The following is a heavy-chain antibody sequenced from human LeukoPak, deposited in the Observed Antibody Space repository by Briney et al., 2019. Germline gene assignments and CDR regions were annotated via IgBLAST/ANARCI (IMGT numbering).Heavy chain of an antibody. CDR2: IYTSGST. Sequence: SETLSLTCTVSVGSISSYYWSWIRQPAGKGLECIGRIYTSGSTNYNPSLKSRVTMSVDTSKNQFSLKLSSVPAADTAVYYCARVSVYYSYGMDVWGQGTTVTVSS. CDR1: VGSISSYY. J-gene: IGHJ6*02. CDR3: ARVSVYYSYGMDV. V-gene: IGHV4-4*07.